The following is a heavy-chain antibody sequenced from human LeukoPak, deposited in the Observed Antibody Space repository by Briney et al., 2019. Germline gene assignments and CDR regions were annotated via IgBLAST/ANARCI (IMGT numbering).Heavy chain of an antibody. Sequence: GASVKVSCKASGGTFSSYAISWVRQAPGQGLEWMGGIIPIFGTANYAQKFQGRVTITADESTSTAYMELSSVTAADTAVYYCARLIVVVVAATPYYYYMDVWGKGTTVTISS. CDR2: IIPIFGTA. J-gene: IGHJ6*03. D-gene: IGHD2-15*01. V-gene: IGHV1-69*13. CDR1: GGTFSSYA. CDR3: ARLIVVVVAATPYYYYMDV.